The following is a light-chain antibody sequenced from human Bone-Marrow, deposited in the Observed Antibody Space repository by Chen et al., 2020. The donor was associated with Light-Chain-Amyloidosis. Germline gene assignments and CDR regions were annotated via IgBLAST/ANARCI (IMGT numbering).Light chain of an antibody. CDR1: QSISTY. J-gene: IGKJ2*01. CDR2: SAS. V-gene: IGKV1-39*01. CDR3: QQSHSIPRT. Sequence: DIQMTQSPSSLSASVGDRVTITCRASQSISTYLNWYQYKPGKIPKLLIYSASTLQSGVPSRFSGSGSGTDFTLTISSLQAEDFAIYYCQQSHSIPRTFGQGTKLKMK.